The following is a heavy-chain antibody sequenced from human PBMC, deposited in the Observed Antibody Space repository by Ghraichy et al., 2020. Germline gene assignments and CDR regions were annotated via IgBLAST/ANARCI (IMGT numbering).Heavy chain of an antibody. CDR2: ISSSSSYI. CDR3: ARRGFYDSSGPPADC. V-gene: IGHV3-21*01. CDR1: GFTFSSYS. J-gene: IGHJ4*02. D-gene: IGHD3-22*01. Sequence: GGSLRLSCAASGFTFSSYSMNWVRQAPGKGLEWVSSISSSSSYIYYADSVKGRFTISRDNAKNSLYLQMNSLRAEDTAVYYCARRGFYDSSGPPADCWGQGTLVTVSS.